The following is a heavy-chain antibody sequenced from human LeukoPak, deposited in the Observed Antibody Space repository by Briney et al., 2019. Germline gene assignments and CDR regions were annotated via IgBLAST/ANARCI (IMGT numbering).Heavy chain of an antibody. V-gene: IGHV3-48*04. D-gene: IGHD2-15*01. CDR2: ISSSSSTI. CDR1: GFTFSSYW. J-gene: IGHJ6*02. Sequence: GGSLRLSCAASGFTFSSYWMHWVRQAPGKGLEWVSYISSSSSTIYYADSVKGRFTISRDNAKNSLYLQMNSLRAEDTAVYYCARISPHCSGGSCYPHYGMDVWGQGTTVTVSS. CDR3: ARISPHCSGGSCYPHYGMDV.